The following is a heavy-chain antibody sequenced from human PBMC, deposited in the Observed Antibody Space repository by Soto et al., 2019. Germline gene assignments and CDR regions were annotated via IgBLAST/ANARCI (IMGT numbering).Heavy chain of an antibody. CDR2: ISAYNGNT. J-gene: IGHJ6*03. Sequence: ASVKVSCKASGYTFTSYGISWVRQAPGQGLEWMGWISAYNGNTNYAQKLQGRVTMTTDTSTSTAYMELRSLRSDDTAVYYCARDVAARNYYLIDVWGKGSSDTGSS. D-gene: IGHD2-15*01. V-gene: IGHV1-18*01. CDR3: ARDVAARNYYLIDV. CDR1: GYTFTSYG.